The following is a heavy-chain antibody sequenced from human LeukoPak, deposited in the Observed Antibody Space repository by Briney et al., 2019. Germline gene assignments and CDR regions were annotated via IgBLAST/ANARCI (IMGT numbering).Heavy chain of an antibody. CDR1: GGSISSSNSY. CDR3: ARYYYDSRLFDY. D-gene: IGHD3-22*01. J-gene: IGHJ4*02. CDR2: IYHTGST. V-gene: IGHV4-39*01. Sequence: ASETLSLTCTVSGGSISSSNSYWGWIRQPQGKGLEWIGTIYHTGSTYYNPSLKSRVTISVDTSKNQFSLILSSVTAADTAVYYCARYYYDSRLFDYWGQGTLVTVSS.